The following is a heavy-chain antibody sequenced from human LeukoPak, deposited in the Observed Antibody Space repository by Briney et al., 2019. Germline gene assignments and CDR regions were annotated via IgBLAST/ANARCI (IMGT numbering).Heavy chain of an antibody. J-gene: IGHJ6*02. CDR1: GGTFSSYA. D-gene: IGHD5-12*01. Sequence: SVKVSCKASGGTFSSYAISWVRQAPGQGLEWMGGIIPIFGTANYAQKFQGRVTITADESTSTAYMELSSLRSEDTAVYHCARAGGGYLDYYYYYGMDVWGQGTTVIVSS. V-gene: IGHV1-69*13. CDR3: ARAGGGYLDYYYYYGMDV. CDR2: IIPIFGTA.